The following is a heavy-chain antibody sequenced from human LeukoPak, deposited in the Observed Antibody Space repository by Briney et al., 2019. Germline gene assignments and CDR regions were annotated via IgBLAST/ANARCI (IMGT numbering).Heavy chain of an antibody. CDR2: IGAYNGNT. CDR3: AREDGTYDFWSGYQYYFDY. Sequence: ASVKVSCKASGYTFTSYGISWVRQAPGQGLEWMGWIGAYNGNTNYAQKLQGRVTMTTDTSTSTAYMELRSLRSDDTAVYYCAREDGTYDFWSGYQYYFDYWGQGTLVTVSS. V-gene: IGHV1-18*01. J-gene: IGHJ4*02. D-gene: IGHD3-3*01. CDR1: GYTFTSYG.